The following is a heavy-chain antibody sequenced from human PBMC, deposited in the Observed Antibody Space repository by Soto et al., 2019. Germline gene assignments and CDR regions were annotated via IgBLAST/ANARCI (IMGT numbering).Heavy chain of an antibody. CDR2: IHYSGRT. CDR1: GGSISDDY. V-gene: IGHV4-59*01. Sequence: SETLSLTCAVSGGSISDDYWSWIRQPPGKGLEWIGFIHYSGRTSYTPSLKSRVTMSVDTSRTQFSLNLSSVTAADTAVYYCARYYCASGTCYRFGSWGQGALVTVSS. J-gene: IGHJ4*02. CDR3: ARYYCASGTCYRFGS. D-gene: IGHD2-21*01.